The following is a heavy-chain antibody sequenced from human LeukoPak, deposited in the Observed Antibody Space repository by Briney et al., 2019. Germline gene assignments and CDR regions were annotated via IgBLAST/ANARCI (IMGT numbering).Heavy chain of an antibody. J-gene: IGHJ4*02. CDR2: ISSSGSTI. CDR3: ARDSGGSQYHAFDY. D-gene: IGHD2-15*01. V-gene: IGHV3-48*03. Sequence: GGSLRLSSAASGFTFSSYEMNWVRQAPGKGLEWVSYISSSGSTIYYADSVKGRFTISRDNAKNSLYLQMNSLRAEDTAVYYCARDSGGSQYHAFDYWGQGTLVTVSS. CDR1: GFTFSSYE.